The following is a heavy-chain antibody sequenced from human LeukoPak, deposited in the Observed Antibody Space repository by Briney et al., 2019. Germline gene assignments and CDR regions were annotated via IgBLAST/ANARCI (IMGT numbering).Heavy chain of an antibody. D-gene: IGHD3-10*01. Sequence: SETLSLTCTVSGGSISRYYWSWIRQPPGKGLEWIGYIYSSGSTNYNPSLKSRVTISIDTSKTQFSLKLSSVTAADTAVYYCARVDYYGSGSFDYRGQGTLVTVSS. J-gene: IGHJ4*02. CDR3: ARVDYYGSGSFDY. CDR2: IYSSGST. V-gene: IGHV4-59*01. CDR1: GGSISRYY.